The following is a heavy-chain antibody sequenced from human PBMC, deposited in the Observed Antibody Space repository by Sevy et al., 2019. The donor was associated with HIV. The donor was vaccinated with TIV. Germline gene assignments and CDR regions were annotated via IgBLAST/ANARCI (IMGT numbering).Heavy chain of an antibody. V-gene: IGHV3-53*01. CDR3: ATYSGSSDYNFFQD. Sequence: GGSLRLSCVASGFTVSSYYMSWVRQAPGRGLEWVSSICSGGSTYYADSVKGGFIISSDKSKNTVYFQMNSMRAEDTDIYYCATYSGSSDYNFFQDWGQGTLVTVSS. CDR2: ICSGGST. D-gene: IGHD3-22*01. J-gene: IGHJ1*01. CDR1: GFTVSSYY.